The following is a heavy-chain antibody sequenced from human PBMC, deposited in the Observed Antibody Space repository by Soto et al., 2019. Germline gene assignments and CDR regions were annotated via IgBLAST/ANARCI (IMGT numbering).Heavy chain of an antibody. D-gene: IGHD2-21*01. Sequence: PSETLSLTCSVFGVSITPYYWSWIRQPAGKGLEWIGRISHTGTTNSNPSLEGRVTMSVDPSKNQISLRLSSATAADTATYYCARGSYCGDECYFAYWGQGALVTVS. CDR2: ISHTGTT. J-gene: IGHJ4*02. CDR1: GVSITPYY. V-gene: IGHV4-4*07. CDR3: ARGSYCGDECYFAY.